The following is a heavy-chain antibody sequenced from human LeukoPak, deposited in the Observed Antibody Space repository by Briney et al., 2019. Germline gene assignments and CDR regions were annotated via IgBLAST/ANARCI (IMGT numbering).Heavy chain of an antibody. J-gene: IGHJ3*01. Sequence: SQTLSLTCAISGDSVSSSSAAWSWIRQSPSRGLEWLGRTYYRSKWYNDYAVSVKSRITINPDTSKNQFSLQLNSMTPEDTAVYYCARDVFPRDGSGYDAFNFWGQGTMVTVSS. CDR2: TYYRSKWYN. D-gene: IGHD3-3*01. V-gene: IGHV6-1*01. CDR1: GDSVSSSSAA. CDR3: ARDVFPRDGSGYDAFNF.